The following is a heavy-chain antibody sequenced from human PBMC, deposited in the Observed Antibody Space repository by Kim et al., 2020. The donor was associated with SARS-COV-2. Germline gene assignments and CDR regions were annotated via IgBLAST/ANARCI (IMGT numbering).Heavy chain of an antibody. CDR3: ARAGYSLAFDI. CDR2: T. Sequence: TNHNPSLKSRVTISVDTSKSQFSLKLSSVTAADTAVYYCARAGYSLAFDIWGQGTMVTVSS. J-gene: IGHJ3*02. V-gene: IGHV4-59*01. D-gene: IGHD6-13*01.